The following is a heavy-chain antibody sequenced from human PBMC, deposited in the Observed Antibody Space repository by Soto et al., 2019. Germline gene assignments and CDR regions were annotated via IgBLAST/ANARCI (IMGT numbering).Heavy chain of an antibody. V-gene: IGHV2-5*02. CDR3: AQRGGSYYPDYFDY. CDR1: GFSLSTSGVG. CDR2: IYWDDDK. J-gene: IGHJ4*02. D-gene: IGHD1-26*01. Sequence: GPTLVNPTQTLTLTCTFSGFSLSTSGVGVGWIRQPPGKALEWLALIYWDDDKRYSPSLKSRLTITKDTSKNQVVLTMTNKDLVDTATYYCAQRGGSYYPDYFDYWGKGTLVTVS.